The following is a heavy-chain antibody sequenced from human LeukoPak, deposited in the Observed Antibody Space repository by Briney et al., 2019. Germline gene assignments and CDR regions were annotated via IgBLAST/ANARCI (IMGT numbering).Heavy chain of an antibody. CDR3: RAARPGGSFDY. Sequence: GGSLRLSCAASGFTFSSYAMNWVRQAPGKGLEWVSAVGYGGASTYYADSVKGRFTISRDNSKATQYLQMNNLRADDTAVYFCRAARPGGSFDYWGQGILVTVSS. CDR1: GFTFSSYA. D-gene: IGHD6-6*01. CDR2: VGYGGAST. V-gene: IGHV3-23*01. J-gene: IGHJ4*02.